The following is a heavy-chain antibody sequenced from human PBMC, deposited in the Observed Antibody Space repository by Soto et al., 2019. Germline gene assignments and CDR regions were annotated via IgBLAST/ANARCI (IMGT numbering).Heavy chain of an antibody. CDR3: TSRNYCFDR. CDR2: IGNDHNT. CDR1: GFTFNTYA. V-gene: IGHV3-23*01. J-gene: IGHJ4*02. Sequence: EVHLLESGGGLVQPGGSLRLSCAASGFTFNTYAMGWVRQAPGKGLEWVSTIGNDHNTYYPDSLKGRFTVSRDNSKDTLYLQMDSLRAEDTAVYYCTSRNYCFDRWGQGTLVTVSS.